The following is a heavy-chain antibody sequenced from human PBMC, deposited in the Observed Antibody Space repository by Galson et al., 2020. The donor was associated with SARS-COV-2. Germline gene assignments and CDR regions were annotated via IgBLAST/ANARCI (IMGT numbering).Heavy chain of an antibody. CDR3: ARALGYCSPLNCPNYNILTGQYYYYGMDV. D-gene: IGHD3-9*01. CDR2: IYPGDSDT. CDR1: GYSFNTYW. J-gene: IGHJ6*02. V-gene: IGHV5-51*01. Sequence: TGGSLRLSCKGSGYSFNTYWIGWVRQMPGKGLEWMGIIYPGDSDTRYSPSFQGQVTISADKSITTAYLQWSSLKASDTATYYCARALGYCSPLNCPNYNILTGQYYYYGMDVWGQGTTVTVSS.